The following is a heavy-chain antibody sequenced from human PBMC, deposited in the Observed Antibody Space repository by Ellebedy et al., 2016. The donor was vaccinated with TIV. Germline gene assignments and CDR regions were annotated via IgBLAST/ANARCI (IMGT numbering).Heavy chain of an antibody. CDR1: GGTFSSYA. Sequence: AASVKVSCKASGGTFSSYAISWVRQAPGQGLEWMGRIIPILGIANYAQKFQGRVTITADKSTSTAYMELSSLRAEDTAVYYCARPLGYSSSWYLGYFDYWGQGTLVTVSS. D-gene: IGHD6-13*01. CDR3: ARPLGYSSSWYLGYFDY. CDR2: IIPILGIA. V-gene: IGHV1-69*04. J-gene: IGHJ4*02.